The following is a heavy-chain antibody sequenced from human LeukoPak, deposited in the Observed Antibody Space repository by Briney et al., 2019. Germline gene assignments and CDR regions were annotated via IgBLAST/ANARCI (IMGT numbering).Heavy chain of an antibody. D-gene: IGHD6-19*01. CDR3: ARDRGSGWHTFDS. CDR1: GFPFSSFY. J-gene: IGHJ4*02. V-gene: IGHV3-21*01. CDR2: ISSSTSYI. Sequence: GGSLRLSCAASGFPFSSFYMSWVRQAPGKGLEWVSSISSSTSYIFYADSVRGRVTISRDNAKNSLYLQMNSLRVEDTAVYYCARDRGSGWHTFDSWGQGTLVTVSS.